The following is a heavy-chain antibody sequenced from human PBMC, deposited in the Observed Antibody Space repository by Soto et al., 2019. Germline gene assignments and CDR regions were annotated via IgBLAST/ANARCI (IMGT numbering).Heavy chain of an antibody. CDR2: ISATGGGT. CDR1: GFKFSNYA. Sequence: GGSLRLSCAASGFKFSNYAMSWVRQAPGKGLEWVSLISATGGGTYYADSVKGRFTISRDNSHNTLYLQVHSLTAEDTAVYYCAKDRRAGGNSAFYFDFWGQGAQVT. V-gene: IGHV3-23*01. D-gene: IGHD3-16*01. CDR3: AKDRRAGGNSAFYFDF. J-gene: IGHJ4*02.